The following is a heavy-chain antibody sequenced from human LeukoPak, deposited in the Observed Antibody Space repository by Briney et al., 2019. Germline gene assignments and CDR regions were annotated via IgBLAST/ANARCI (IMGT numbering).Heavy chain of an antibody. V-gene: IGHV3-53*01. CDR1: GFTVSSNY. J-gene: IGHJ4*02. CDR3: ARDNSGWGY. D-gene: IGHD5-12*01. CDR2: TYSGGRT. Sequence: GGSLRLFCAASGFTVSSNYMSWVRQAPGEGLEWVSVTYSGGRTYYAESVKGRFTISRDNAKNTLYLQMNSLRAEDTAVYYCARDNSGWGYWGQGTLVTVSS.